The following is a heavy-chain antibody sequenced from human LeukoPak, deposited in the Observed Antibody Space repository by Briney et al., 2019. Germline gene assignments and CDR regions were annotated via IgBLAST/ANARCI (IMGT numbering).Heavy chain of an antibody. Sequence: SETPSLTCAVSVGSISTTNCWSWFRQPPGKGLEWIGEVHLNGATNYNPSLESRFSMSIDKSNNHLSLEVTSVTAADTAMYYCTRESGAFSPFGFWGQGTLVSVPS. J-gene: IGHJ4*02. V-gene: IGHV4-4*02. CDR2: VHLNGAT. CDR3: TRESGAFSPFGF. CDR1: VGSISTTNC. D-gene: IGHD1-26*01.